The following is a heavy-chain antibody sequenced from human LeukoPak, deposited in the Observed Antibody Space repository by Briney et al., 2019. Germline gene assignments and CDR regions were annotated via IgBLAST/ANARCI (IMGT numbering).Heavy chain of an antibody. Sequence: GGSLRLSCAASGFTFSSYAMSWVRQAPGKGLEWVSAISGSGGSTYYADSVKGRFTISRDNSKNTLYLQMNSLRAVDTAVYYCAKDSGYVIVNWFDPWGQGTLVTVSS. CDR2: ISGSGGST. D-gene: IGHD5-12*01. CDR1: GFTFSSYA. CDR3: AKDSGYVIVNWFDP. J-gene: IGHJ5*02. V-gene: IGHV3-23*01.